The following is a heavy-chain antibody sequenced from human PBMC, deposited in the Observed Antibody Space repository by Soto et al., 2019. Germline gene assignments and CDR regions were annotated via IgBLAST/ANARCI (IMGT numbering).Heavy chain of an antibody. CDR1: GFSFSSYA. Sequence: EVQLLESGGDLVQPGGSLRLSCAASGFSFSSYAMGWVRQAPGKGLDWVSSISAGGDGTYYADSVKGRFTISRDNSKNTVYLQMTSLRADDTAVYYCADGGPYPYYWGPGTLVTVSS. CDR2: ISAGGDGT. D-gene: IGHD3-10*01. V-gene: IGHV3-23*01. CDR3: ADGGPYPYY. J-gene: IGHJ4*02.